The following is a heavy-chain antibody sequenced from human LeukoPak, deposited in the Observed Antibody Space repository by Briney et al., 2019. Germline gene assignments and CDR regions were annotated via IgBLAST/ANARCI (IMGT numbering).Heavy chain of an antibody. V-gene: IGHV3-20*04. Sequence: GGSLRLSCAASGFTFDDYGMSWVRHAPGKGREGVSGINWNGASTDDGDSVKGRFTISRDNAKNSLYLLMNSLRAEDTALCYCASDFSTGGPLDYWGQGTLVTVSS. D-gene: IGHD1-14*01. CDR2: INWNGAST. CDR1: GFTFDDYG. J-gene: IGHJ4*02. CDR3: ASDFSTGGPLDY.